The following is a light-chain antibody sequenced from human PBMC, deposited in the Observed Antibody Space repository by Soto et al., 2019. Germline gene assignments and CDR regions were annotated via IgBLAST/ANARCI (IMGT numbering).Light chain of an antibody. J-gene: IGLJ1*01. Sequence: QSVLTQPASVSGSPGQSITISRTGTSSDVGGYNYVSWYQQHPGKAPKLMIYDVSIRPSRVSNRFSGSKSGNTASLTISGLQAEDEADYYCSSYTSSSTLDVFGTGTKVTV. CDR1: SSDVGGYNY. V-gene: IGLV2-14*01. CDR3: SSYTSSSTLDV. CDR2: DVS.